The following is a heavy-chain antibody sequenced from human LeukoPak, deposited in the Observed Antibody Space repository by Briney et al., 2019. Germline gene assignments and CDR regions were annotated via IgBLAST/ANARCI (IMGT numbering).Heavy chain of an antibody. CDR3: ARDNGSGMDV. D-gene: IGHD2-8*01. V-gene: IGHV1-2*04. Sequence: GAPVRLSCKASGYTFTGYYMHWVRQAPGQGLEWMGWINPNSGGTNYAQKFQDWVTMTRDTSISTAYMELSRLGSDVPAVYYCARDNGSGMDVWGKGTTVTVSS. J-gene: IGHJ6*04. CDR2: INPNSGGT. CDR1: GYTFTGYY.